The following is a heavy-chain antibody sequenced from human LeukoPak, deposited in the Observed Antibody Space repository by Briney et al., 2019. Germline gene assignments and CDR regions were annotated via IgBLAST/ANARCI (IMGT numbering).Heavy chain of an antibody. V-gene: IGHV3-33*06. D-gene: IGHD2-15*01. CDR1: VFTFSSYG. CDR3: AKDLSGGSQYYFDY. Sequence: GGSLRLSCAPSVFTFSSYGMHWVRQAPGKGLEWVAVIWYDGSNKYYADSVKGRFTISKDNSKNTLYLQMNSLRAEDTAVYYCAKDLSGGSQYYFDYWGQGTLVTVSS. J-gene: IGHJ4*02. CDR2: IWYDGSNK.